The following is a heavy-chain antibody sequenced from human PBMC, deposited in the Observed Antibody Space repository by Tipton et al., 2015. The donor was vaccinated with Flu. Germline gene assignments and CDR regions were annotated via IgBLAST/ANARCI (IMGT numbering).Heavy chain of an antibody. Sequence: LRLSCTVSGDSVSNSDYYWNWIHQEPGKGLEWIGHIDFSGSTHYNPSLKSRLTISIDTSKNQFSLRLNGVTGADTAVYYCAREGPYFYGMDVWGQGTTVTVSS. V-gene: IGHV4-31*03. CDR2: IDFSGST. CDR3: AREGPYFYGMDV. CDR1: GDSVSNSDYY. J-gene: IGHJ6*02.